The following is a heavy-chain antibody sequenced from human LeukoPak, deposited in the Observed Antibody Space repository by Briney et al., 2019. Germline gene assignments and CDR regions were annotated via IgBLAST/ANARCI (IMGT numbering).Heavy chain of an antibody. Sequence: SETLSLTCTVSGTSISTYYWSWIRQPPGKGLEWVGYLYYSGSTSYNPSLKSRVTISVDTSKNQFSLKLSSVTAADTAVYYCARQSDRTFDYWGQGTLVTVSS. CDR2: LYYSGST. CDR1: GTSISTYY. J-gene: IGHJ4*02. V-gene: IGHV4-59*08. CDR3: ARQSDRTFDY.